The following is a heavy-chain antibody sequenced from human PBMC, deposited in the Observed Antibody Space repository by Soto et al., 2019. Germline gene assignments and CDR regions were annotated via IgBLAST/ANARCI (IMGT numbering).Heavy chain of an antibody. Sequence: GESLKISCAASGFTFSSYWMSWVRQTPGKGLEWVANIKQDGSEKYYVDSVKGRFTVYRDNAKNSLYLQMNSLRAEETAVHYCARGDVVVVVGALLDCWGQGTLVTVSS. CDR3: ARGDVVVVVGALLDC. CDR1: GFTFSSYW. CDR2: IKQDGSEK. V-gene: IGHV3-7*01. D-gene: IGHD2-15*01. J-gene: IGHJ4*02.